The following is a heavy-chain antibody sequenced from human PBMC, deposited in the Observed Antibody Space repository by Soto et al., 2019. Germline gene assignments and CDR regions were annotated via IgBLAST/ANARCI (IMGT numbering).Heavy chain of an antibody. Sequence: QVPLVQSGAEVKKPGASVRVSCKASGYTFTTYAIHWVRQAPGQRLEWMGWVNAENGNTKYSQKFQGRVTITVDTSASTAYMEMSSLRSEDTAVYYCARDIFGLLTLGVSDFWGQGTLVTVSS. CDR3: ARDIFGLLTLGVSDF. V-gene: IGHV1-3*01. J-gene: IGHJ4*02. CDR2: VNAENGNT. D-gene: IGHD3-10*02. CDR1: GYTFTTYA.